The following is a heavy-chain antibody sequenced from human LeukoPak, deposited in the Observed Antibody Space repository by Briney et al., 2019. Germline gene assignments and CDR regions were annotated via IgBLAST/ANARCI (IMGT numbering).Heavy chain of an antibody. J-gene: IGHJ3*02. CDR2: IYYSGST. CDR1: GGSISSYY. V-gene: IGHV4-59*08. CDR3: ARHAPYYYDSSGLRAFDI. Sequence: SQTLSLTCTASGGSISSYYWSWIRQPPGKGLEWFGYIYYSGSTNYNPSLKSRVTISVDTSKNQFSLKLSSVTAADTAVYYCARHAPYYYDSSGLRAFDIWGQGTMVTVSS. D-gene: IGHD3-22*01.